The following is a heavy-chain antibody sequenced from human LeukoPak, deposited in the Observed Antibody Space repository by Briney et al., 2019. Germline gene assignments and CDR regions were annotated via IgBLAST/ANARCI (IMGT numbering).Heavy chain of an antibody. Sequence: KTGGSLRLSCAASGLTLSNAWMSWVRQAPGKGLEWVGRIKRKVEGGTTDYAAPVKGRFTISRDDSKNTVYLQMNSPKTEDTAVYYCTEITSADYWGRGTLVTVSS. D-gene: IGHD1-20*01. J-gene: IGHJ4*02. CDR1: GLTLSNAW. CDR2: IKRKVEGGTT. V-gene: IGHV3-15*01. CDR3: TEITSADY.